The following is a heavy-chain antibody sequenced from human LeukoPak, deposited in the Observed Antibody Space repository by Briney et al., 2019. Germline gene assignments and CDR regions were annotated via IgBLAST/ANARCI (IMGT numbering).Heavy chain of an antibody. CDR1: GRSISSRSYY. J-gene: IGHJ4*02. CDR3: ARGPITMVRGVILALNFDY. CDR2: IYYSGST. V-gene: IGHV4-39*07. D-gene: IGHD3-10*01. Sequence: SETLSLTCSVSGRSISSRSYYWGWLRQPPGKGLEGIGRIYYSGSTYYNPSLKSRVTISVDTSKNQFSLKLSSVTAADTAVYYCARGPITMVRGVILALNFDYWGQGTLVTVSS.